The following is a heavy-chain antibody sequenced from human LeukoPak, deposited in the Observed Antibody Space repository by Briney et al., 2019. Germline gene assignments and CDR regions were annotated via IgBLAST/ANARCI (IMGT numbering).Heavy chain of an antibody. CDR3: ARRRWIQLWLLVPKGAFDI. Sequence: PGGSLRLSCAASGFTFSDYYMSWIRQAPGKGLEWVSYISSSGSTIYYADSVKGRFTISRDNAKNSMYLQMNRLRAEDTAVCYCARRRWIQLWLLVPKGAFDIWGQGTMVTVSS. J-gene: IGHJ3*02. D-gene: IGHD5-18*01. CDR2: ISSSGSTI. V-gene: IGHV3-11*04. CDR1: GFTFSDYY.